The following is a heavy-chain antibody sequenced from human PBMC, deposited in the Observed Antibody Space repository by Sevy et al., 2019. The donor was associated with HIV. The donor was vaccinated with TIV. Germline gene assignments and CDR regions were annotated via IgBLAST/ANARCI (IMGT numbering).Heavy chain of an antibody. CDR1: GYTFTSYD. CDR3: ARGDYGGNSDWFDP. V-gene: IGHV1-8*01. J-gene: IGHJ5*02. D-gene: IGHD4-17*01. Sequence: ASVKVSCKASGYTFTSYDINWVRQATGQGLEWMGWMNPNSGNTGYAQKFQGRVTMPRNTSISTAYMELSSLRSEDTAVYYCARGDYGGNSDWFDPWGQGTLVTVSS. CDR2: MNPNSGNT.